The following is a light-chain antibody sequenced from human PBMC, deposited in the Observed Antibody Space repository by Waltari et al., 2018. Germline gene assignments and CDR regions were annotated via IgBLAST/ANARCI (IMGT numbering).Light chain of an antibody. Sequence: DVQMTQSPSTLSASVGDRVTITCRASQSISNALAWYQQKPGKAPKLLIYKASSLESGVPSRFSGSGSGTEFTLTISSLQPEDFATYYCQQVDSFPRTFGQGTKVEVK. CDR1: QSISNA. CDR3: QQVDSFPRT. J-gene: IGKJ1*01. CDR2: KAS. V-gene: IGKV1-5*03.